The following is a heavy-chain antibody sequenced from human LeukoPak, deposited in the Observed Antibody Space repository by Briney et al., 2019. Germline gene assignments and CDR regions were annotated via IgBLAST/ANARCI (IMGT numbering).Heavy chain of an antibody. D-gene: IGHD3-22*01. CDR1: GYSFTTHA. Sequence: GASVKVSCKASGYSFTTHAIHWVRRAPGHRPEWMGWIHPGSGRTQILEKFQGRLSLTRATSANTVEMELSSLRSEDTALYYCARGYFYDSPGFYFDYWGQGALVTVSS. V-gene: IGHV1-3*01. CDR2: IHPGSGRT. J-gene: IGHJ4*02. CDR3: ARGYFYDSPGFYFDY.